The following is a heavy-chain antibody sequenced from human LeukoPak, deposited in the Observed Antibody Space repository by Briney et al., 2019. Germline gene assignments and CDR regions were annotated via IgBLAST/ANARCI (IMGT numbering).Heavy chain of an antibody. CDR2: INHSGST. CDR3: ARSAHVDY. Sequence: PSETLSLTCAVYGGSFSGYYWSWIRQPPGKGLEWIGEINHSGSTNYNPSLKSRVTISVDTSKNQFSLKLSSVTAADTAVYYCARSAHVDYWGQGTLVTVSS. V-gene: IGHV4-34*01. J-gene: IGHJ4*02. CDR1: GGSFSGYY.